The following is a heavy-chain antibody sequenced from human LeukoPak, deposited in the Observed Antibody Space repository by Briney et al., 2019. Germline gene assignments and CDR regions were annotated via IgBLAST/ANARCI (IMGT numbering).Heavy chain of an antibody. CDR2: ITGRSTYI. Sequence: PGGSLRLSCAASGFTFSSYSMNWVRQAPGRGLEWVSSITGRSTYIYYADSVKGRFTISRDNANNSLFLQMNSLRAEDTAVYYCARGGGSFDYWGQGTLVTVSS. CDR3: ARGGGSFDY. CDR1: GFTFSSYS. D-gene: IGHD3-16*01. J-gene: IGHJ4*02. V-gene: IGHV3-21*01.